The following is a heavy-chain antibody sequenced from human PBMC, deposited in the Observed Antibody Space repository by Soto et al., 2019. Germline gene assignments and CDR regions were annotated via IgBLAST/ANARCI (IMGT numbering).Heavy chain of an antibody. Sequence: ASVKVSCKASGYTFTDYYVHWVRQAPGQGLEWMGWINPNSGVTNYAQKFQGRVTMTRDTSISTAYMELSRLRSDDTAVYYCARGRTGTTSYFDYWGQGNLVTVSS. J-gene: IGHJ4*02. CDR1: GYTFTDYY. CDR2: INPNSGVT. V-gene: IGHV1-2*02. CDR3: ARGRTGTTSYFDY. D-gene: IGHD1-1*01.